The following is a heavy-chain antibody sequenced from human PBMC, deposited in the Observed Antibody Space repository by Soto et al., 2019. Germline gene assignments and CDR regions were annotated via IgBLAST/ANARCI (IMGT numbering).Heavy chain of an antibody. J-gene: IGHJ6*02. V-gene: IGHV3-33*01. CDR3: ARYLRMREDPTCYYYYGLDL. D-gene: IGHD1-26*01. CDR1: GFNFSSYG. CDR2: RRYDGRST. Sequence: GGTLRLPCAASGFNFSSYGMHWVRQAPGKGLERGAARRYDGRSTYYADSLKGRFTISRDNSKNTLYLQMNSLRAEDTAVYYCARYLRMREDPTCYYYYGLDLWGQGTTVTVSS.